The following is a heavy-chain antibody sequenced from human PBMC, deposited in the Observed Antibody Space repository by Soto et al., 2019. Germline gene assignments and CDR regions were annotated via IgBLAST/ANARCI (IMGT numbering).Heavy chain of an antibody. CDR2: INRDGNEK. D-gene: IGHD3-22*01. Sequence: EVQLVESGGGLVQPGGSLRLSCAASGFTFSSYWMSCVRQSPGKGLQWVANINRDGNEKYYVDSLKGRFTISRDNAENSLYLQMNTLRAEDTAVYYCARAPDGSGSYYYFDGWGQGTLVTVSS. CDR1: GFTFSSYW. V-gene: IGHV3-7*03. CDR3: ARAPDGSGSYYYFDG. J-gene: IGHJ4*02.